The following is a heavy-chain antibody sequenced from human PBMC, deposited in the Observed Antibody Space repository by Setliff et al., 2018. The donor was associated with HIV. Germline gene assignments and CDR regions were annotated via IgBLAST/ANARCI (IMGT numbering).Heavy chain of an antibody. D-gene: IGHD2-8*01. Sequence: PSETLSLTCAVYGGPFSGFYYSWIRQAPGKGLEWIGEINPSGSTYYNPSLKSRVTISVDTSKNQFSLKLISVTAADTAVYYCATGPVCYHDWGQGTLVTVSS. V-gene: IGHV4-34*01. J-gene: IGHJ4*02. CDR3: ATGPVCYHD. CDR2: INPSGST. CDR1: GGPFSGFY.